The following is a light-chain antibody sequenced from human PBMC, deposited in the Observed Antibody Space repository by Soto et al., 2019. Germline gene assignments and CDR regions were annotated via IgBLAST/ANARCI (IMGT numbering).Light chain of an antibody. CDR2: DVS. CDR1: SSDVGGYNY. V-gene: IGLV2-14*01. J-gene: IGLJ1*01. CDR3: SSYTSSSTQV. Sequence: QSALTQPASVSGSPGQSITISCTGTSSDVGGYNYVSWYQQHPGKAPKLMIYDVSNRPSGFSNRFSGSKSGNTASLTISVLQAEDEAYYYCSSYTSSSTQVFGTGTKVTVL.